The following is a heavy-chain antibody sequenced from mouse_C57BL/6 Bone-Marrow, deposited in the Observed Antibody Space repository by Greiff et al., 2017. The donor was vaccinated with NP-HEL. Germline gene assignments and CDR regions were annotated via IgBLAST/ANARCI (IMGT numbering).Heavy chain of an antibody. CDR2: IYPGDGDT. V-gene: IGHV1-82*01. Sequence: QVQLKESGPELVKPGASVKISCKASGYAFSSSWMNWVKQRPGKGLEWIGRIYPGDGDTNYNGKFKGKATLTADKSSSTAYMQLSSLTSEDSAVCFCARSGSPVVARYYAMDYWGQGTSVTVSS. D-gene: IGHD1-1*01. CDR3: ARSGSPVVARYYAMDY. J-gene: IGHJ4*01. CDR1: GYAFSSSW.